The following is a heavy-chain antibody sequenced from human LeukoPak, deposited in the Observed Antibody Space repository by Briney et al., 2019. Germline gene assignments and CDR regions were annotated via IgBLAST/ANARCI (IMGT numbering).Heavy chain of an antibody. Sequence: PGGSLRRSCAASGFIFSNAWMYWVRQAPGKGLECIGGIKSNVDGGTTDYAAPVKGRFTISRDDSKNILYLQMNSLEIEDTALYYCATDTFFMNGLDPWGQGTLVTVSS. CDR3: ATDTFFMNGLDP. CDR2: IKSNVDGGTT. D-gene: IGHD2-8*01. J-gene: IGHJ5*02. CDR1: GFIFSNAW. V-gene: IGHV3-15*01.